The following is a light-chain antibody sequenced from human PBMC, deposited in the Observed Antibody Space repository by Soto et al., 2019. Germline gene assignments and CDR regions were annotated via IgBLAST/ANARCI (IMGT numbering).Light chain of an antibody. CDR3: SSYTSSNTYV. J-gene: IGLJ1*01. V-gene: IGLV2-14*03. CDR1: SSDVGAYNY. Sequence: QSVLTQPASVSGSPGQSITISCTGTSSDVGAYNYVSWYQQHPGKAPKLMIYDVSNRPSGVSNRFSGSKSGNTASLTISGLQAEDEADYYCSSYTSSNTYVFGTGIKVTVL. CDR2: DVS.